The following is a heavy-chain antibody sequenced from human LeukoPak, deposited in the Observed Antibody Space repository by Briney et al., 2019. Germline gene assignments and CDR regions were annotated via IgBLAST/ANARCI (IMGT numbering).Heavy chain of an antibody. V-gene: IGHV3-66*01. D-gene: IGHD5-24*01. Sequence: PGGSLRLSCAASGFTVSSKYMSWVRQAPGKGLEWVSVIYSGGSTYYADSVKGRFTISRDNSKNTVYLQMNSLRAEDTAVYYCARESSGWLKLFDYWGQGTRSPSPQ. CDR2: IYSGGST. CDR1: GFTVSSKY. J-gene: IGHJ4*02. CDR3: ARESSGWLKLFDY.